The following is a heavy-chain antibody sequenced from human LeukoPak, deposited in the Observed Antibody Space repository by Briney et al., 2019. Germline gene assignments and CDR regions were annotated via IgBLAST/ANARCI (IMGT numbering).Heavy chain of an antibody. Sequence: VGSLGLSCAASGFTFSDYWMTWVRQAPGKGLEWVAHIKQDGSERYYGDSVKGRFTISRDNAKNLVYLQMNSLGAEDTAIYYCARGWNYAFRFDYWGQGTLVTVSS. V-gene: IGHV3-7*01. CDR1: GFTFSDYW. CDR2: IKQDGSER. CDR3: ARGWNYAFRFDY. D-gene: IGHD1-7*01. J-gene: IGHJ4*02.